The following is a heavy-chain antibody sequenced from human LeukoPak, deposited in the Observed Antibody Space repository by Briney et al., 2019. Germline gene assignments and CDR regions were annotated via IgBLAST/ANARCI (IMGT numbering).Heavy chain of an antibody. CDR2: IKEDGTTI. CDR3: ARVVDYGWFDP. V-gene: IGHV3-7*01. CDR1: GFSFSNYW. Sequence: PGGALRLSCTASGFSFSNYWMCWVRQATGKGLEWVANIKEDGTTIYYVDSVKGRFTISRDNAKNSLYLQMNSVRDEDTAVYYCARVVDYGWFDPWGQGTLVAVSS. D-gene: IGHD3-16*01. J-gene: IGHJ5*02.